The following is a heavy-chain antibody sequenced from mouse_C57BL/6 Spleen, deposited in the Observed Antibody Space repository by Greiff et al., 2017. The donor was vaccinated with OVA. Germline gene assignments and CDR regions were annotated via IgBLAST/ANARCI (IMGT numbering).Heavy chain of an antibody. CDR3: ARSTTVVAGGYFDY. CDR1: GYSFTDYN. Sequence: VQLKESGPELVKPGASVKISCKASGYSFTDYNMNWVKQSNGKSLEWIGVINPNYGTTSYNQKFKGKATLTVDQSSSTAYMQLNSLTSEDSAVYYCARSTTVVAGGYFDYWGQGTTLTVSS. D-gene: IGHD1-1*01. CDR2: INPNYGTT. V-gene: IGHV1-39*01. J-gene: IGHJ2*01.